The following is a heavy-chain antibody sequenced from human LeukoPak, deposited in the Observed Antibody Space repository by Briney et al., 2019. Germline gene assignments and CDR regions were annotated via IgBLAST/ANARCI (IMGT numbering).Heavy chain of an antibody. D-gene: IGHD3-10*01. CDR3: ARDGGHPFGALPVYYYCYMDV. Sequence: ASVKVSCKASGYTFTSYYMHWVRQAPGQGLEWMGIINPSGGSTSYAQKFQGRVTMTRDMSTSTVYMELSSLRSEDTAVYYCARDGGHPFGALPVYYYCYMDVWGKGTTVTVSS. V-gene: IGHV1-46*01. CDR2: INPSGGST. J-gene: IGHJ6*03. CDR1: GYTFTSYY.